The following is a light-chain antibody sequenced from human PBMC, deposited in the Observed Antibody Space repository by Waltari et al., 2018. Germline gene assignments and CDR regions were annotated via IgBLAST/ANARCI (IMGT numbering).Light chain of an antibody. CDR1: NSDVGNYNL. V-gene: IGLV2-23*02. J-gene: IGLJ1*01. CDR2: EVI. Sequence: QSALTQPASVSGTPGQSITIPCTGTNSDVGNYNLVSWYQHHPGEAPKLMICEVIKRPAGVSKRLSGSKAGNTASLTISGLQAEDEADYYCCSYAGSGTYVFGTGTKVTVL. CDR3: CSYAGSGTYV.